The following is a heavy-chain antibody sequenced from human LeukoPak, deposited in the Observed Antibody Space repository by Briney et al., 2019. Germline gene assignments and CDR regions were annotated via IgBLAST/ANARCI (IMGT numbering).Heavy chain of an antibody. D-gene: IGHD2-8*02. J-gene: IGHJ5*02. CDR2: IKTDGSEK. V-gene: IGHV3-7*01. Sequence: GGSLRLSCAASGFIFSSYRMSWVRQAPGKGLEWVANIKTDGSEKYYVDSVKGRFTISRDNANNSLYLQMNSLRAEDTAVYYCLRYCSGGVCPGWFDPWGQGTLVTVSS. CDR1: GFIFSSYR. CDR3: LRYCSGGVCPGWFDP.